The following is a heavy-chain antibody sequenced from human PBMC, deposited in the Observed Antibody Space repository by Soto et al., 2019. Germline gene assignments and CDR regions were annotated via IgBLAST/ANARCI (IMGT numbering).Heavy chain of an antibody. CDR1: GFTFSSYS. D-gene: IGHD3-10*01. CDR3: AKKVNSGPGSQYFDF. Sequence: GGSLRLSCAVSGFTFSSYSMSWVRQAPGKGLEWVSGFSTGGDGGTAYYIDSVKGRFTISRDNSKNTLFLQMNSLRAEDTAIYYCAKKVNSGPGSQYFDFWGQGTLVTVSS. V-gene: IGHV3-23*01. J-gene: IGHJ4*02. CDR2: FSTGGDGGTA.